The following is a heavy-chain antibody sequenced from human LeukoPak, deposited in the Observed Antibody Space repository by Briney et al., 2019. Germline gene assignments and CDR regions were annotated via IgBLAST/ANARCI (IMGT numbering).Heavy chain of an antibody. CDR2: IYPSDSDA. D-gene: IGHD3-9*01. Sequence: GESLKTSCKASGYRFTSYWIGWVRQMPGKGLEWVGIIYPSDSDARYSPSFQGQVTISADESINTAYLQWSSLKASDTAMYYCARRNYDILTGYYNDYFDYWGQGTLVTVSS. V-gene: IGHV5-51*01. J-gene: IGHJ4*02. CDR1: GYRFTSYW. CDR3: ARRNYDILTGYYNDYFDY.